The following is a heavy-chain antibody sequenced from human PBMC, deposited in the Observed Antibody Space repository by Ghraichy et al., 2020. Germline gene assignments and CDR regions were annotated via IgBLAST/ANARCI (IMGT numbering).Heavy chain of an antibody. V-gene: IGHV3-23*01. D-gene: IGHD3-22*01. CDR3: ATMTSEGAFDI. CDR1: GFTFNSYA. Sequence: GGSLRLSCAASGFTFNSYAMSWVRQAPGKGLECVSAISGSGGSTYYADSVKGRLTISRDNSKNTLYLQMNSLRAEDTAVYYCATMTSEGAFDIWGQGTMVTVSS. J-gene: IGHJ3*02. CDR2: ISGSGGST.